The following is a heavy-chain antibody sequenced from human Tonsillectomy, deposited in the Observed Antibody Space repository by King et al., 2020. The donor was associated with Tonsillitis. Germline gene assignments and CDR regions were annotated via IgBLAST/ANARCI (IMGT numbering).Heavy chain of an antibody. J-gene: IGHJ6*02. Sequence: VQLVQSGAEVKKPGASVKVSCKASGYKFTSYYMHWVRQAPGQGLEWMGIIYPSGGSTSYAQKFQGRVTVTTDTSTSTVYMELSSLRSEDTAVYYCARPHLGSTGVLFAGIDVWSQGTTVTVSS. CDR2: IYPSGGST. D-gene: IGHD3-3*01. CDR1: GYKFTSYY. CDR3: ARPHLGSTGVLFAGIDV. V-gene: IGHV1-46*03.